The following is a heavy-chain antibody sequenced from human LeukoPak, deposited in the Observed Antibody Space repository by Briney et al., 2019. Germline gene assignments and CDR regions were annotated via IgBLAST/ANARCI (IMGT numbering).Heavy chain of an antibody. J-gene: IGHJ4*02. CDR3: ARDNGPRDFDY. V-gene: IGHV1-2*02. CDR1: GYTFTDYF. CDR2: INPTGGGT. D-gene: IGHD2-8*01. Sequence: GASVKVSCKASGYTFTDYFIHWVRQVPGQGLEWMGWINPTGGGTTYAQSFQGRVTMTRDTSITTAYMELSSLRSDDTAMYYCARDNGPRDFDYWGQGTLVTVSS.